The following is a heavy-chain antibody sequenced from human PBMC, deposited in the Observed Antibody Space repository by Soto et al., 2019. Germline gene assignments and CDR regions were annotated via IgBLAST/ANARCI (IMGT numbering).Heavy chain of an antibody. CDR1: GGTFSSYA. J-gene: IGHJ6*02. D-gene: IGHD2-15*01. CDR2: VIPIFGTA. CDR3: ARSQGGSSSLDIYCYYYYGMDV. Sequence: VQLVQSGAEVKKPGSSVKVSCKAPGGTFSSYAISWVRQAPGQGLEWMGGVIPIFGTAKYAQKFQGRVTITADESTSTGYMELRSLRSEDTAVYYCARSQGGSSSLDIYCYYYYGMDVWGQGTTVTVSS. V-gene: IGHV1-69*01.